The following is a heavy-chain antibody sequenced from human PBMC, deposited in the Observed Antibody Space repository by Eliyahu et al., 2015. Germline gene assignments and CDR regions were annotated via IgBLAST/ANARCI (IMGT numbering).Heavy chain of an antibody. CDR1: GFTFSSYG. Sequence: QVQLVESGXGVVQPGRSLXLSCAXXGFTFSSYGMHWVRQAPGKGLEWVXVISYDGSNKYYADSVKGRFTISRDNSKNTLYLQMNSLRAEDTAVYYCAKSYGDYFDYWGQGTLVTVSS. CDR2: ISYDGSNK. J-gene: IGHJ4*02. V-gene: IGHV3-30*18. D-gene: IGHD4-17*01. CDR3: AKSYGDYFDY.